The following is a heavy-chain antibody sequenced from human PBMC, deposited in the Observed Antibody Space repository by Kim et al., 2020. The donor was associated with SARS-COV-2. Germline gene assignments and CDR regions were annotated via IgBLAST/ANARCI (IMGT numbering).Heavy chain of an antibody. CDR1: GYTFTGYY. J-gene: IGHJ4*02. CDR2: INPNSGGT. D-gene: IGHD5-18*01. CDR3: ARDGAREGYSCGSGENDY. Sequence: ASVKVSCKASGYTFTGYYMHWVRQAPGQGLEWMGWINPNSGGTNYAQKFQGRVTMTRDTSISTAYMELSRLRSDDTAVYYCARDGAREGYSCGSGENDYWGQGTLVTVSS. V-gene: IGHV1-2*02.